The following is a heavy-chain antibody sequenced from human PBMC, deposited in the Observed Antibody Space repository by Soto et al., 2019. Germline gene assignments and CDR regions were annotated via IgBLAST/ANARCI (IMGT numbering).Heavy chain of an antibody. CDR3: ARRRNTVGAPFDY. D-gene: IGHD1-26*01. CDR1: GYNFTTYW. Sequence: PGESRKISCKGSGYNFTTYWIGWVRQMPDKGLEWMGIIYPGDSVTRHGPSFQGQVTLSVDNSITTAYVQWSGLKASDSGIYYCARRRNTVGAPFDYWGQGTLVPVSS. V-gene: IGHV5-51*01. CDR2: IYPGDSVT. J-gene: IGHJ4*02.